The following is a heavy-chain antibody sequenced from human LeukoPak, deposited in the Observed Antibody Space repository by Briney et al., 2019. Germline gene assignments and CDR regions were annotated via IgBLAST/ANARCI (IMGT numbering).Heavy chain of an antibody. CDR2: INAGSGNT. D-gene: IGHD1-26*01. Sequence: GASVKVSCKASGYTFATYGMHWVRQAPGQRLEWMGWINAGSGNTKYSQKFQGRVTITRDTSASTAYMELSSLRSEDTAVYYCAIPDPIVGSRKVFDYWGQGTLVTVSS. CDR3: AIPDPIVGSRKVFDY. CDR1: GYTFATYG. J-gene: IGHJ4*02. V-gene: IGHV1-3*01.